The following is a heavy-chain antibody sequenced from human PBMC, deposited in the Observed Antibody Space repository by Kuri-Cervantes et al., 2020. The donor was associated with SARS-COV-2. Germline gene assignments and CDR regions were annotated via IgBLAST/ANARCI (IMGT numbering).Heavy chain of an antibody. J-gene: IGHJ3*01. CDR2: VRPDGNSK. CDR1: GFTFTDYW. CDR3: ARDDRAGHFDV. V-gene: IGHV3-7*03. D-gene: IGHD3-10*01. Sequence: GESLKISCAASGFTFTDYWMSWVRQAPGKGLEWVGNVRPDGNSKGYVDAVEGRFTISRDNAKNSLYLQMDSLSAEDTAVYYCARDDRAGHFDVWGQGTMVTVSS.